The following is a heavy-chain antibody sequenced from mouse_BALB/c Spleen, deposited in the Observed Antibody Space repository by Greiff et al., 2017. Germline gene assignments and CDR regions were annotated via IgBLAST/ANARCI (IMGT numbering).Heavy chain of an antibody. CDR2: INPSNGRT. CDR1: GYTFTSYW. Sequence: QVQLKQPGAELVKPGASVKLSCKASGYTFTSYWMHWVKQRPGQGLAWIGEINPSNGRTNYNEKFKSKATLTVDKSSSTAYMQLSSLTSEDSAVYYCARWDYGNLYFDVWGAGTTVTVSS. V-gene: IGHV1S81*02. J-gene: IGHJ1*01. CDR3: ARWDYGNLYFDV. D-gene: IGHD2-1*01.